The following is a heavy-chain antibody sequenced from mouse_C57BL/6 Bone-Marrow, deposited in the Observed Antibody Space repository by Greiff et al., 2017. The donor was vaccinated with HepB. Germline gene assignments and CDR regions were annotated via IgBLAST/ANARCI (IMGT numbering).Heavy chain of an antibody. Sequence: QVQLKESGPGLVQPSQSLSITCTVSGFSLTSYGVHWVRQSPGKGLEWLGVIWSGGSTDYNAAFISRLSISKDNSKSQVFFKMNSLQADDTAIYYCARNPPIYDGYCWFAYWGQGTLVTVSA. CDR3: ARNPPIYDGYCWFAY. V-gene: IGHV2-2*01. J-gene: IGHJ3*01. CDR1: GFSLTSYG. CDR2: IWSGGST. D-gene: IGHD2-3*01.